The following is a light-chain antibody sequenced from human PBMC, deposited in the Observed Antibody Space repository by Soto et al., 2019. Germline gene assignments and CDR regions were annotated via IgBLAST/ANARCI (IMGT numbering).Light chain of an antibody. CDR3: QQRSNWPPIA. Sequence: EIVMTQSPATLSVSPGERATLSCRASQSVYSSSLAWYQQKPGQAARLLIYGASNRATGIPDRISGSGSGTDFTLTISSLEPEDFAVYYCQQRSNWPPIAFGQGTRLEIK. CDR2: GAS. V-gene: IGKV3D-20*02. CDR1: QSVYSSS. J-gene: IGKJ5*01.